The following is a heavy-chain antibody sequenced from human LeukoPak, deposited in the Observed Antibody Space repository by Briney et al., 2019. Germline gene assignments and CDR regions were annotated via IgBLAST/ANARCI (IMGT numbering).Heavy chain of an antibody. D-gene: IGHD6-19*01. J-gene: IGHJ4*02. CDR2: INHSGST. CDR3: ARDGSYSSGWYY. CDR1: GGSFSGYY. Sequence: SETLSLTCAVYGGSFSGYYWSWIRQPPGKGLEWIGEINHSGSTNYNPSLKSRVTISVDTSKNQFSLKLSSVTAADTAVYYCARDGSYSSGWYYWGQGTLVTVSS. V-gene: IGHV4-34*01.